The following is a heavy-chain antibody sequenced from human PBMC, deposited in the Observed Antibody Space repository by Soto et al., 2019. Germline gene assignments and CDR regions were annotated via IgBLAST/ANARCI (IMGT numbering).Heavy chain of an antibody. V-gene: IGHV4-34*01. CDR1: GWSSSAYH. D-gene: IGHD1-20*01. J-gene: IGHJ2*01. CDR3: AGGPRYWSFAL. Sequence: GELQQWGTGLLKPSEPLSLNCSVYGWSSSAYHWSWFRQSPGEGRVGIGEFSYSGSLNYNPSLKGRVAVSLDTSTNHFSLTMTSVTAADTAVYFCAGGPRYWSFALWGRGTLVTVS. CDR2: FSYSGSL.